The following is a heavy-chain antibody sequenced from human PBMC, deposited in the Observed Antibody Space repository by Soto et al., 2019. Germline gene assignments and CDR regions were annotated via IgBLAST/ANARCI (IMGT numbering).Heavy chain of an antibody. CDR2: IYYSGST. D-gene: IGHD3-16*02. CDR1: GGSISSSSYY. Sequence: KTSETLSLTCTVSGGSISSSSYYWGWIRQPPGKGLEWIGSIYYSGSTYYNPSLKSRVTISVDTSKNQFSLKLSSVTAADTAVYYCARQSWGDDYVWGSYRYDYFDYWGQGTLVTVSS. CDR3: ARQSWGDDYVWGSYRYDYFDY. J-gene: IGHJ4*02. V-gene: IGHV4-39*01.